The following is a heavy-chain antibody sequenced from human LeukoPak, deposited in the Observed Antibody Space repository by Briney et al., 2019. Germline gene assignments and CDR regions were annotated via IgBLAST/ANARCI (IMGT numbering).Heavy chain of an antibody. CDR2: INHSGST. V-gene: IGHV4-34*01. CDR1: GGSFSGYY. J-gene: IGHJ4*02. CDR3: ARNKVRSGLKYYFDY. D-gene: IGHD1-14*01. Sequence: SETLSLTCAVYGGSFSGYYWSRIRQPPGKGLEWIGEINHSGSTNYNPSLKSRVTISVDTSKNQFSLKLSSVTAADTAVYYCARNKVRSGLKYYFDYWGQGTLVTVSS.